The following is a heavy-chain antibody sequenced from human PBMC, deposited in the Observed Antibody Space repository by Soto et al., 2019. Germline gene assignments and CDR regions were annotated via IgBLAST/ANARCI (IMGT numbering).Heavy chain of an antibody. Sequence: EVQLVESGGGLVQPGGSLRLSCAASGFTFSSYWMHWVRQAPGKGLVWVSRINSDGSSTSYADSVKGLFTISRDNAKNTLYLQMNSLRAEDTAVYYCAREVYDCWSGYYMYYYGMDVWGQGTTVTVSS. D-gene: IGHD3-3*01. V-gene: IGHV3-74*01. CDR1: GFTFSSYW. CDR2: INSDGSST. CDR3: AREVYDCWSGYYMYYYGMDV. J-gene: IGHJ6*02.